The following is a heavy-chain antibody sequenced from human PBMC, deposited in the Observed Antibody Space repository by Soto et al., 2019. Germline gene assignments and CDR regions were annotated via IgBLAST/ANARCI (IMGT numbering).Heavy chain of an antibody. CDR3: VRPLPSGQNYGMDV. V-gene: IGHV3-53*01. J-gene: IGHJ6*02. Sequence: EVQLVESGGGLIQPGGSLKLSCAASGLTVSNNYMSWVRQAPGKGLEWVSVIYNDGKTYYADSVKGRFTISRDTSKNTLHLQMDSLRDGDTAVYYCVRPLPSGQNYGMDVWGQGTTVTVSS. CDR2: IYNDGKT. CDR1: GLTVSNNY. D-gene: IGHD3-10*01.